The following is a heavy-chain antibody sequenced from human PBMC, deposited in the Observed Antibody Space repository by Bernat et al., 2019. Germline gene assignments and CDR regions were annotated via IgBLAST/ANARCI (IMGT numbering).Heavy chain of an antibody. J-gene: IGHJ6*03. CDR3: ARDHSAGMFYMDV. CDR1: GFTFSSYG. V-gene: IGHV3-33*01. D-gene: IGHD1-1*01. Sequence: QMQLVESGGGVVQPGRSLRLSCAASGFTFSSYGMHWVRQAPGKGLERVAVTWYDGSQKYYGDSVRGRCTISKDNSRNMLYLQMSDLRAEDTAVYYCARDHSAGMFYMDVWGKGTTVTVPS. CDR2: TWYDGSQK.